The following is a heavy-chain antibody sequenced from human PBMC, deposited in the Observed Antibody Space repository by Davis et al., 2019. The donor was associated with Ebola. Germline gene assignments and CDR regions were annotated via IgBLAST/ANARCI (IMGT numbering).Heavy chain of an antibody. CDR3: ARGRTIFGVVIILGRYGMDV. Sequence: SETLSLTCAVYGGSFSGYYWSWIRQPPGKGLEWIGEINHSGSTNYNPSLKSRVTISVDPSKNQFSLKLSSVTAADTAVYYCARGRTIFGVVIILGRYGMDVWGQGTTVTVSS. D-gene: IGHD3-3*02. CDR1: GGSFSGYY. CDR2: INHSGST. V-gene: IGHV4-34*01. J-gene: IGHJ6*02.